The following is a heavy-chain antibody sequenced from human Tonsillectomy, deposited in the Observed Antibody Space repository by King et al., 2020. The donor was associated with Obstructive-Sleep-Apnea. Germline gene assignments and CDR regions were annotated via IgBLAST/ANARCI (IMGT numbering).Heavy chain of an antibody. J-gene: IGHJ4*02. V-gene: IGHV3-13*01. CDR3: ARSVGGSLKGPFDY. Sequence: QLVQSGGALAQPGESLRLSCAASGFTFSNFDIHWVRQIIGKGLEWVSAIGAAGDTYYPVSVKGRFTISRDNAKNSLYLQMNSLRDGDTAVYYCARSVGGSLKGPFDYLGQGTLVIVSS. CDR2: IGAAGDT. D-gene: IGHD3-16*01. CDR1: GFTFSNFD.